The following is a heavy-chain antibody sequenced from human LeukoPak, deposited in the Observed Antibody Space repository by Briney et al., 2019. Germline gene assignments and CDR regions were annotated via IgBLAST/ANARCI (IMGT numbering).Heavy chain of an antibody. D-gene: IGHD1-26*01. CDR3: ASYSGSYNEGLDP. Sequence: GASVKVSCKASGYTFTSYDINWVRQATGQGLEWMGWMNPNSGNTGYAQKFQGRVTMTRSTSISTAYMELSSLRSEDTAVYYCASYSGSYNEGLDPWGQGTLVTVSS. CDR1: GYTFTSYD. CDR2: MNPNSGNT. J-gene: IGHJ5*02. V-gene: IGHV1-8*01.